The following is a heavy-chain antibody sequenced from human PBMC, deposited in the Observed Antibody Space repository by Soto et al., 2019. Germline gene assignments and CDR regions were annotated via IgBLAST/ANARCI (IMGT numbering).Heavy chain of an antibody. J-gene: IGHJ4*02. V-gene: IGHV1-8*01. CDR3: TRGDF. CDR2: MTPSSGNT. CDR1: GYTFTSYD. Sequence: QVQLVQSGAEAKKPGASVTVSCQASGYTFTSYDINWVRLATGQGLEWMGFMTPSSGNTGYAQKFQGRVTLTRNTSRRTAYLELSSLRSDDTAVYYCTRGDFWGQGTLVTVSS.